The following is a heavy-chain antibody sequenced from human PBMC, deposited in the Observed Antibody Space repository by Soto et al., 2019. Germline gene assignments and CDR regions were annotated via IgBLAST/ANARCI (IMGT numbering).Heavy chain of an antibody. CDR1: GFTFSSYA. D-gene: IGHD3-22*01. CDR3: ARSYYIAPYYYDSSGYPVDY. V-gene: IGHV3-23*01. CDR2: ISGSGGST. Sequence: GGSLRLSCAASGFTFSSYAVSWVRQAPGKGLEWVSAISGSGGSTYYADSVKGRFTISRDNSKNTLYLQMNSLRAEDTAVYYCARSYYIAPYYYDSSGYPVDYWGQGTLVTVSS. J-gene: IGHJ4*02.